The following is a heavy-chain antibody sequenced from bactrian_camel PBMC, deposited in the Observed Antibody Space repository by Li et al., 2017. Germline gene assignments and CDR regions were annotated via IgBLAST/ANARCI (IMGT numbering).Heavy chain of an antibody. Sequence: HVQLVEFGGGSVQVGGSLRLSCVASGDTIGRYCMGWFRQVPDREREGVAGIESDGSTYYHNSVKDRFTISKDNAKNTLYLQMNSLKPEDTAMYFCAAVRVGPCWLETLYGEYADWGRGTQVTVS. CDR3: AAVRVGPCWLETLYGEYAD. D-gene: IGHD1*01. J-gene: IGHJ4*01. CDR2: IESDGST. CDR1: GDTIGRYC. V-gene: IGHV3S55*01.